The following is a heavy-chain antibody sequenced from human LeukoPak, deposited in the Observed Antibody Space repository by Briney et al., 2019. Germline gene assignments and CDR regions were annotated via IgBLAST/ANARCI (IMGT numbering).Heavy chain of an antibody. CDR1: GFTFSSYA. J-gene: IGHJ4*02. V-gene: IGHV3-23*01. CDR3: AKDRGRYYDSSGYYWGYYFDS. CDR2: TSGSGGST. Sequence: PGGSLRLSCAASGFTFSSYAMSWVRQAPGKGLEWVSATSGSGGSTYYADSVKGRFTISRDNSKNTLYLQMSSLRAEDTAVYYCAKDRGRYYDSSGYYWGYYFDSWGQGILVTVST. D-gene: IGHD3-22*01.